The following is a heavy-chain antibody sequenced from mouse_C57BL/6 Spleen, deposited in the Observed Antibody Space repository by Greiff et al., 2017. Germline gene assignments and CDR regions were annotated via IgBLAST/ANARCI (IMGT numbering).Heavy chain of an antibody. Sequence: VQLQQPGAELVRPGSSVKLSCKASGYTFTSYWMHWVKQRPIQGLEWIGNIDPSDSETHYNQKFKDKATLTVDKSSSTAYMQLSSLTSEDSAVYYCARLDDYGLDYWGQGTTLTVSS. CDR2: IDPSDSET. CDR1: GYTFTSYW. V-gene: IGHV1-52*01. CDR3: ARLDDYGLDY. D-gene: IGHD2-4*01. J-gene: IGHJ2*01.